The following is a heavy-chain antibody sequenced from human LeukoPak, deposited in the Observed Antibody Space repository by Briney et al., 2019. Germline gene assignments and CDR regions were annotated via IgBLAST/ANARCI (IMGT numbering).Heavy chain of an antibody. CDR3: ARGWANLDS. J-gene: IGHJ4*02. CDR1: GFTFGDYY. CDR2: MSSSPTTI. D-gene: IGHD1-26*01. Sequence: GGSLRLSCAASGFTFGDYYMTWIRQAPGKGLEWVSYMSSSPTTINYADSVTGRFTISRDNAKNSLYLQMNSLRAEDTAVYYCARGWANLDSWGQGTLVTVSS. V-gene: IGHV3-11*01.